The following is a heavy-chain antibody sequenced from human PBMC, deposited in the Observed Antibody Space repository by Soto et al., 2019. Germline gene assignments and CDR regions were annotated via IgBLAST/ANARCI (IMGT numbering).Heavy chain of an antibody. CDR1: GYTFTTYG. J-gene: IGHJ1*01. CDR2: VSTFNGNT. CDR3: ARDDCIDSTCDVSH. Sequence: ASVKVSCTASGYTFTTYGISWVRQAPGQGLEWVGWVSTFNGNTHFAQKFQDRVTMTADTSTSTVYMELRSLRSDDTAMYYCARDDCIDSTCDVSHWG. V-gene: IGHV1-18*01. D-gene: IGHD2-15*01.